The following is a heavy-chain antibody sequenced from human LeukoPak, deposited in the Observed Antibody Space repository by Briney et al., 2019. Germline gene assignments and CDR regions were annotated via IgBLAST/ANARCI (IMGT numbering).Heavy chain of an antibody. D-gene: IGHD2-2*01. Sequence: GGPLRLSCAASGFTFRFYYVIWTRQAPGKGLEWGSYISSRGSTIYYADSLKGRFTISRENAKNSLYLQMNSLRAEDTAVYYCASSYGTGVVPAARDRRFDYWGQGTLVTVSS. J-gene: IGHJ4*02. CDR2: ISSRGSTI. CDR3: ASSYGTGVVPAARDRRFDY. V-gene: IGHV3-11*01. CDR1: GFTFRFYY.